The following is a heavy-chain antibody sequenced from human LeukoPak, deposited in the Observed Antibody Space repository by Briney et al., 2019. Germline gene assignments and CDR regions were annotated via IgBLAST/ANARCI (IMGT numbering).Heavy chain of an antibody. CDR2: IYYSGST. CDR1: GGSISSYY. D-gene: IGHD2-15*01. J-gene: IGHJ1*01. V-gene: IGHV4-59*01. CDR3: ARAPGPYCSGGSCYRAEYFQH. Sequence: SETLSLTCTVSGGSISSYYWSWIRQPPGKGLEWIGYIYYSGSTNYNPPLKSRVTISVDTSKNQFSLKLSSVTAADTAVYYRARAPGPYCSGGSCYRAEYFQHWGQGTLVTVSS.